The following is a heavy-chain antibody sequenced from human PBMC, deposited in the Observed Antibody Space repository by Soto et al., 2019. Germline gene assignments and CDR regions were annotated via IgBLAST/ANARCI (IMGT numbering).Heavy chain of an antibody. Sequence: PSETLSLTCTVSGGSVSSGSYYWSWIRQHPGKGLEWIGYIYYSGSTNYNPSLKSRVTISVDTSKNQFSLKLSSVTAADTAVFYCARDGSSWYNYYYGMDVWGQGTTVTVSS. CDR1: GGSVSSGSYY. CDR3: ARDGSSWYNYYYGMDV. J-gene: IGHJ6*02. V-gene: IGHV4-61*01. CDR2: IYYSGST. D-gene: IGHD6-13*01.